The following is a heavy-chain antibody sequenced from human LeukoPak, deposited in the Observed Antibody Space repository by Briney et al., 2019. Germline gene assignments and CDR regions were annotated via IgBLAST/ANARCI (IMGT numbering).Heavy chain of an antibody. V-gene: IGHV1-18*01. Sequence: GASVKVSCKASGYTFSSYGISWVRQAPGQGLEWMGWISAYNGNTNYAQKLQGRVTITADESTGTAYMELSSLRSEDTAVYYCARHEFEYSSSKEGGLDYWGQGTLVTVSP. D-gene: IGHD6-6*01. CDR2: ISAYNGNT. CDR3: ARHEFEYSSSKEGGLDY. J-gene: IGHJ4*02. CDR1: GYTFSSYG.